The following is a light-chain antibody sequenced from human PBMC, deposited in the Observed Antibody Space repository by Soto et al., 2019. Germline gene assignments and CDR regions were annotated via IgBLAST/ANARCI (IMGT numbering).Light chain of an antibody. CDR1: YSDIGGYKH. CDR2: DAS. V-gene: IGLV2-14*03. J-gene: IGLJ1*01. CDR3: SSYTCSTSLLI. Sequence: QSVLTQPASVSASPGQSITISCIGTYSDIGGYKHVSWYQQHPGKAPKLIIYDASSRPSGISNRFSASKSASTPSLTISGLQADDEDEYYSSSYTCSTSLLIFGAGTKCTVL.